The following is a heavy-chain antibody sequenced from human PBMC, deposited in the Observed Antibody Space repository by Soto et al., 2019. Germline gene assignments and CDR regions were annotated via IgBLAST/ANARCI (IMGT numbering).Heavy chain of an antibody. CDR3: APHVYCSGGSCHYDAFDI. Sequence: EVPLLESGGGLVQPGESLRLSCAVSGFIFGNYMMTWVRQAPGKGLEWVSTIRDSGDSTYYADSVKGRFTISRDNFXXTXXLQMDSLGAEDTAVYYCAPHVYCSGGSCHYDAFDIRGQGAMVTVSS. CDR2: IRDSGDST. V-gene: IGHV3-23*01. CDR1: GFIFGNYM. D-gene: IGHD2-15*01. J-gene: IGHJ3*02.